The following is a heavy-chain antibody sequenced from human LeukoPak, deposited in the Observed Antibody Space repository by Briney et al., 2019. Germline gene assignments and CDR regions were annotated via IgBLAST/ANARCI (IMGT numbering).Heavy chain of an antibody. V-gene: IGHV3-23*01. CDR3: AKDDAWLQYGN. J-gene: IGHJ4*02. D-gene: IGHD5-24*01. CDR2: ISPNGGIT. CDR1: GFTFGSHG. Sequence: GGTLRLSCAASGFTFGSHGMNWVRHAPGKGLEWVSGISPNGGITYYADSVKGRFTISRDNSKGTVYLQMNSLRPEDTAVYYCAKDDAWLQYGNWGRGTLVTVSS.